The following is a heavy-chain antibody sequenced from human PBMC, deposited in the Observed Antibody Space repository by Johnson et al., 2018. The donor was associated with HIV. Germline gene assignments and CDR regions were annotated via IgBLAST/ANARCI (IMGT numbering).Heavy chain of an antibody. V-gene: IGHV3-7*05. Sequence: VQLVESGGGLVQPGGSLRLSCAASGFTFSSYWMSWVRQAPGKGLEWVANIKQDGSEKYYVDSVKGRLTISRDNAKNSLYLQMNSLRAEDTAVYYCARDSAAAPSGAFDIWGQGTMVTVSS. D-gene: IGHD6-13*01. J-gene: IGHJ3*02. CDR2: IKQDGSEK. CDR3: ARDSAAAPSGAFDI. CDR1: GFTFSSYW.